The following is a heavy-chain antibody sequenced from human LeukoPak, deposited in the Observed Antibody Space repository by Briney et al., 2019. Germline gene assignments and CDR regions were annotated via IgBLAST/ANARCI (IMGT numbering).Heavy chain of an antibody. Sequence: GGSLRLSCAASGFTFRNYAMSWVRQAPGKRLEWVSTISVGGDRTLYADSVKGRFTISRDTSKNTLFLQMNSLRGEDTAVYYCAKDSGSYRKYYFDYWGQGTLVTVSS. CDR2: ISVGGDRT. V-gene: IGHV3-23*01. J-gene: IGHJ4*02. CDR3: AKDSGSYRKYYFDY. D-gene: IGHD1-26*01. CDR1: GFTFRNYA.